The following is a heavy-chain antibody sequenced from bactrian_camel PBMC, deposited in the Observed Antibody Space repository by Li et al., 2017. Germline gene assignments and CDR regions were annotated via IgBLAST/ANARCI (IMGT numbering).Heavy chain of an antibody. Sequence: VQLVESGGGSVQAGGSLRLSCAASGYSVSTGYMAWFRQAPGKEREGVAAIDTAGAPTYTYAVAGRFTISKDNVKNTLYLQMNSLKTEDTAVYYCATVGGASYNYWGQGTQVTVS. CDR3: ATVGGASYNY. CDR1: GYSVSTGY. J-gene: IGHJ4*01. CDR2: IDTAGAP. V-gene: IGHV3S42*01. D-gene: IGHD3*01.